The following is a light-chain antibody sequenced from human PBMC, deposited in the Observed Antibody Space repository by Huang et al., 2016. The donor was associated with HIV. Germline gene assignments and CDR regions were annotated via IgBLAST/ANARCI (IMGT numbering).Light chain of an antibody. CDR2: AAS. CDR3: QQTYSTIT. CDR1: QSINTY. J-gene: IGKJ5*01. Sequence: DIQMTQSPSSLSASVGDRVTITCRTRQSINTYLNWYQQKPGKAPILLIYAASSLQSGVPSRFIGSGSGTDFALTISSLQPEDFATYYCQQTYSTITFGQGTRLEIK. V-gene: IGKV1-39*01.